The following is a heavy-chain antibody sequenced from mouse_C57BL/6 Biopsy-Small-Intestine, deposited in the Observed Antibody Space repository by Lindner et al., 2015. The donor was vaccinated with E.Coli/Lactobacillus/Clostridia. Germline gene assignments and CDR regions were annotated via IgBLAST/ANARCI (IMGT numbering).Heavy chain of an antibody. V-gene: IGHV1-9*01. CDR3: ARRFGSNWDY. Sequence: VQLQESGAELMKPGASVKLSCKATGYTFTGYWIEWVKQRPGHGLEWIGEILPGSGSTDYTEKFKGKATFTADTSSNTAYMQLSSLTTEDSAIYYCARRFGSNWDYWGQGTTLTVSS. D-gene: IGHD1-1*01. J-gene: IGHJ2*01. CDR2: ILPGSGST. CDR1: GYTFTGYW.